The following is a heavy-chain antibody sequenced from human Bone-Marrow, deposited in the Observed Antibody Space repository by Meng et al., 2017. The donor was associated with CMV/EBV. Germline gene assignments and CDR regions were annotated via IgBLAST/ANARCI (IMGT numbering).Heavy chain of an antibody. CDR2: ISYDGNNK. CDR3: AEILTGGNYGLEV. Sequence: GESLKISCAASGFSFSSFAMHWVRQAPGKGLEWVAVISYDGNNKYYADSVKGRFTISRDNFKNTLYLRMNSLRVEDTAVYYCAEILTGGNYGLEVWGEGTTVTVSS. CDR1: GFSFSSFA. V-gene: IGHV3-30-3*01. J-gene: IGHJ6*02. D-gene: IGHD7-27*01.